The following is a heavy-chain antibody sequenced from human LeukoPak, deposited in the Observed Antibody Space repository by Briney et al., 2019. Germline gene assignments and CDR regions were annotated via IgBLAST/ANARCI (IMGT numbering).Heavy chain of an antibody. D-gene: IGHD2-21*02. CDR2: INPESGGT. CDR3: ARDSRYYGGDCYSNQLPHYYFDY. Sequence: ASVKVSCKASGYTFTGYYMHWVRQAPGQGLEWMGWINPESGGTNYAQKFQGRVTMTRGTSISTVYMDLTSLTSDDTAVYYCARDSRYYGGDCYSNQLPHYYFDYWGQGTLVTVSS. V-gene: IGHV1-2*02. CDR1: GYTFTGYY. J-gene: IGHJ4*02.